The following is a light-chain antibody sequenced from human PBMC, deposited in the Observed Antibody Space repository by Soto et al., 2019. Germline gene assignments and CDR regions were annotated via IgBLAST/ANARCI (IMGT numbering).Light chain of an antibody. CDR3: SSYTSSSVDYV. CDR1: SSDVGGYNY. J-gene: IGLJ1*01. CDR2: EVS. V-gene: IGLV2-14*01. Sequence: QSALTQHASVSGSPGQSITISCTGTSSDVGGYNYVSWYQQHPGKAPKLMIYEVSNRPSGVSTRFSGSKSGNTASLTISGLQAEDEADYYCSSYTSSSVDYVFGTGTKLTVL.